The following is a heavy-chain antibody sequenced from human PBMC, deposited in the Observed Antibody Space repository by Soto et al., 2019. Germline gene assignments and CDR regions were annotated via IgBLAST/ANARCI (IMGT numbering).Heavy chain of an antibody. Sequence: DVQLVESGGGWVQPGRSLRLSCAASGFTFDDYAMHWVRQAPGNGLEWVSGISLNSGSIGYADSVKGRFTISRDNAKHSLYLQMNILRADDTAVYYCAKDGGSTVTTISLGVDIWGQGTMVTVSS. CDR3: AKDGGSTVTTISLGVDI. CDR2: ISLNSGSI. J-gene: IGHJ3*02. D-gene: IGHD4-17*01. V-gene: IGHV3-9*01. CDR1: GFTFDDYA.